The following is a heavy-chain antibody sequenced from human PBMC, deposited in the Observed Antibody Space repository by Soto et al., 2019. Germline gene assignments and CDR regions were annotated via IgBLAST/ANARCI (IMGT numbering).Heavy chain of an antibody. Sequence: ASVKVSCKVSGYTLTELSMHWVRQAPGKGLEWMGGFDPEDGETIYAQKFQGRVTMTEDTSTDTAYMELSSLRSEDTTVYYCATGAESYYDSSGYHLYWGQGTLVTVSS. D-gene: IGHD3-22*01. CDR2: FDPEDGET. J-gene: IGHJ4*02. CDR3: ATGAESYYDSSGYHLY. CDR1: GYTLTELS. V-gene: IGHV1-24*01.